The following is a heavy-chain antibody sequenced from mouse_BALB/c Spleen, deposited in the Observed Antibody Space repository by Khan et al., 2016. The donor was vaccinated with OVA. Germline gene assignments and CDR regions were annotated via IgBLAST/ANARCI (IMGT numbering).Heavy chain of an antibody. V-gene: IGHV1S137*01. CDR3: VRGGKCAY. D-gene: IGHD1-1*02. J-gene: IGHJ3*01. Sequence: QVQLQQSGAELVRPGVSVKISCKASGYTFTDYAMHWVKQRHAKNLEWIGVISTNYGDADYSQKFQGKASMTVDRSSSTVYMDLARLTSEYSAIYYCVRGGKCAYWGQGTLVTVSA. CDR2: ISTNYGDA. CDR1: GYTFTDYA.